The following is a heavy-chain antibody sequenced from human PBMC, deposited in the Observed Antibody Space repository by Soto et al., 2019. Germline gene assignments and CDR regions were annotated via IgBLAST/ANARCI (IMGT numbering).Heavy chain of an antibody. V-gene: IGHV3-33*01. Sequence: GGSLRLSCAASGFTFSSYGMHWVRQAPGKGLEWVAVIWYDGSNKYYADSVKGRFTISRDNSKNTLYLQMNSLRAEDTAVYYCARDTGKLWTRPIYYYYGMDVWGQGTTVTVSS. D-gene: IGHD5-18*01. CDR3: ARDTGKLWTRPIYYYYGMDV. CDR1: GFTFSSYG. J-gene: IGHJ6*02. CDR2: IWYDGSNK.